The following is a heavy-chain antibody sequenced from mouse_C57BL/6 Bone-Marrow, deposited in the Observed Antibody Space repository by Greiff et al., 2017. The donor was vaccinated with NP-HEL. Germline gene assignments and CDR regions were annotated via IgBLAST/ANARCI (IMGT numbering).Heavy chain of an antibody. CDR3: ARSGYYGSSYGFDV. D-gene: IGHD1-1*01. Sequence: QVQLQQSGAELVKPGASVKMSCKASGYTFTSYWITWVKQRPGQGLEWIGDIYPGSGSTNYNEKFKSKATLTVDTSSSTAYMQLSSLTSEDSAVYYCARSGYYGSSYGFDVWGTGTTVTVSS. V-gene: IGHV1-55*01. CDR1: GYTFTSYW. CDR2: IYPGSGST. J-gene: IGHJ1*03.